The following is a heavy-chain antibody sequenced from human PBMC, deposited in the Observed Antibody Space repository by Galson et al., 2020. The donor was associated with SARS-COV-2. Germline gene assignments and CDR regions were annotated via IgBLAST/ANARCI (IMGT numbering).Heavy chain of an antibody. Sequence: SETLSLTCTVSGGSISSSSYYWGWIRQPPGKGLEWIGSIYYSGSTYYNPSLKSRVTISVDTSKNQFSLKLSSVTAADTAVYYCARIHASSGWYSVGYFQHWGQGTLVTVSA. CDR2: IYYSGST. CDR3: ARIHASSGWYSVGYFQH. D-gene: IGHD6-19*01. V-gene: IGHV4-39*01. CDR1: GGSISSSSYY. J-gene: IGHJ1*01.